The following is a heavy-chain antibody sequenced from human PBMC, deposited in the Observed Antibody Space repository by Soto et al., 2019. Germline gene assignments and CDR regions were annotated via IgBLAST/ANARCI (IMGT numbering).Heavy chain of an antibody. CDR1: GYTFSSYF. CDR2: ISAYNGNT. Sequence: QVQLVQSGAEVKKPGASVKVSCKASGYTFSSYFISWVRQAPGQGLEWMGWISAYNGNTNCAQNLHGRVTMITDPSTCXXXXXXXRLISDXTAVXXXAXDRPPVDNWGQRNLVTVSS. J-gene: IGHJ4*02. V-gene: IGHV1-18*01. CDR3: AXDRPPVDN.